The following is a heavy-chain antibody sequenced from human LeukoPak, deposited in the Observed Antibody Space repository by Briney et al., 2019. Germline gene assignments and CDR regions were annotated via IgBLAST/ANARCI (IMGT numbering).Heavy chain of an antibody. CDR3: AREVFLGLNWFDP. CDR2: IYYSGSI. J-gene: IGHJ5*02. CDR1: GGSISSYY. Sequence: SETLSLTCTVSGGSISSYYWSWIRQPPGKGLEWIGYIYYSGSINYNPSLKSRVTISVDTSKNQFSLKLSSVTAADTSVYYCAREVFLGLNWFDPWGQGTLVTVSS. D-gene: IGHD2/OR15-2a*01. V-gene: IGHV4-59*01.